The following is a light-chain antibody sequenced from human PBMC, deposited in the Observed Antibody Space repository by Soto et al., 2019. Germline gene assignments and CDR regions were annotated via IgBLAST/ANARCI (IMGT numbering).Light chain of an antibody. V-gene: IGLV4-60*02. CDR1: SGHSSYI. CDR2: LEGSGSY. CDR3: ETWDFNTRV. Sequence: QLVLTQSSSASASLGSSVKLTCTLSSGHSSYIIAWHQQQPGKAPRYLMKLEGSGSYNKGSGLPDRFSGSTSGAGRYLTISNLQFEDEADYYCETWDFNTRVFGGGTKLTVL. J-gene: IGLJ3*02.